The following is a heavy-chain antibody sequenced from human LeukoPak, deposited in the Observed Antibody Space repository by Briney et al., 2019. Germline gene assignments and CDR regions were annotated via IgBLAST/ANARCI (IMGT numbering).Heavy chain of an antibody. J-gene: IGHJ3*02. Sequence: ASVKVSCKASGYTFTSYGISWLRQAPGQGLEWMGWISTYNGHTNYAQKLQGRVTMTTDTPTSTAYMELRNLRSDDTAVYYCARGGRWELPRPYAFDIWGQGTMVTVSS. D-gene: IGHD1-26*01. CDR3: ARGGRWELPRPYAFDI. V-gene: IGHV1-18*01. CDR1: GYTFTSYG. CDR2: ISTYNGHT.